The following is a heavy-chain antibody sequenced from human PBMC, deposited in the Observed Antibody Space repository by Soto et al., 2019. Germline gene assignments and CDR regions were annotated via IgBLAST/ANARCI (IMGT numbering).Heavy chain of an antibody. Sequence: GGSLRLSCAASGFTFDDYGMSWVRQAPGKGLEWVSGINWNGGSTGYADSVKGRFTISRDNAKNSLYLQMNSLRAEDTALYYCAREGRFGELGWYFDYWGQGTLVTVSS. D-gene: IGHD3-10*01. CDR2: INWNGGST. V-gene: IGHV3-20*04. J-gene: IGHJ4*02. CDR3: AREGRFGELGWYFDY. CDR1: GFTFDDYG.